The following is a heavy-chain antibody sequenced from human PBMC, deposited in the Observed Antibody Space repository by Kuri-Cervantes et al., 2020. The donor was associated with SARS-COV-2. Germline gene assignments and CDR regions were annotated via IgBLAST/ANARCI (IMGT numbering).Heavy chain of an antibody. CDR3: ARQVTPYSYYYGMDV. CDR2: IYSGGST. D-gene: IGHD4-23*01. CDR1: GFTVSGNY. J-gene: IGHJ6*02. Sequence: GGSLRLSCAASGFTVSGNYMSWVRQAPGEGLEWVSVIYSGGSTYYADSVKGRFTISRDNSKHTLYLQMNSLRAEDTAVYYCARQVTPYSYYYGMDVWGQETTVTVSS. V-gene: IGHV3-53*01.